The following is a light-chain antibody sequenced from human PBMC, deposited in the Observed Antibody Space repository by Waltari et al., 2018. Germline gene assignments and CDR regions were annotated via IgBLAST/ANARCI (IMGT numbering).Light chain of an antibody. V-gene: IGKV3-11*01. J-gene: IGKJ5*01. CDR2: DAS. CDR3: QQRSNWPIT. CDR1: QSVSTY. Sequence: EIVLTQSPATLSLSPGERATLSCRASQSVSTYLAWYQQNPGQAPRLLLYDASKRATGIPARFSGSGSGTDFTLTISSLEPEDFAVYYCQQRSNWPITFGQGTRLEIK.